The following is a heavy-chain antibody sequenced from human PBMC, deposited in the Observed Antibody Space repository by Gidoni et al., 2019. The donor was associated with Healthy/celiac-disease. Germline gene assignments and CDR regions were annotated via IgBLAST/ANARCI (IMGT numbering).Heavy chain of an antibody. CDR1: GYSFTSYW. CDR3: ARSPVDPGKQLELQGHYYYGMDV. V-gene: IGHV5-10-1*01. J-gene: IGHJ6*02. D-gene: IGHD1-7*01. CDR2: IDPSDSYT. Sequence: EVQLVQSGAEVKKPGDSLRISCKGSGYSFTSYWISWFRPMPGKGLEWMGRIDPSDSYTNYSPSFQGHVTISADKSISTAYLQWSSLKASDTAMYYCARSPVDPGKQLELQGHYYYGMDVWGQGTTVTVSS.